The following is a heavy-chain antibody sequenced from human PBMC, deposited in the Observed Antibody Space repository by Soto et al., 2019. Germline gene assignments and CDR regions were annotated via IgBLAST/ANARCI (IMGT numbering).Heavy chain of an antibody. CDR3: ARVRKYSSSSGYYYGMDV. J-gene: IGHJ6*02. D-gene: IGHD6-6*01. CDR2: MYYSGST. CDR1: GGSISSYY. Sequence: SETLSLTCTVSGGSISSYYWSWIRQPPGKGLEWIGFMYYSGSTNYNPSLKSRVTISVATSKNQFSLRLSSVTAADTAVYYCARVRKYSSSSGYYYGMDVWGQGTTVTVSS. V-gene: IGHV4-59*12.